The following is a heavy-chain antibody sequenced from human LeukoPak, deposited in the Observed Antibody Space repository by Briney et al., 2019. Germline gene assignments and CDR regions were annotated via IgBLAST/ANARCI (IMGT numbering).Heavy chain of an antibody. J-gene: IGHJ3*02. CDR1: GFTFNNYY. CDR2: IKQDGGDK. Sequence: GGSLSLSCTASGFTFNNYYMSWLPQAPGKDPDSLPNIKQDGGDKYYLDSVTGRFTISRDNAKNSLYLEMNSLRAEDTAVYYCAREALVAAVDDAFDIWGQGTMVTVSS. V-gene: IGHV3-7*01. CDR3: AREALVAAVDDAFDI. D-gene: IGHD6-13*01.